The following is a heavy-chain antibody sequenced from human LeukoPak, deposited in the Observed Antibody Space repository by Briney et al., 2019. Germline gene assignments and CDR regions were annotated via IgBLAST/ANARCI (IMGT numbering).Heavy chain of an antibody. Sequence: GGSLRLSCAASGFTFSSYAMSWVRQAPGKGLEWVSAISGSGGSTYYADSVKGRFTISRDNPKNTLYLQMNSLRAEDTAVYYCAKDLSAGTYYYYGMDVWGQGTTVTVS. D-gene: IGHD1/OR15-1a*01. V-gene: IGHV3-23*01. CDR3: AKDLSAGTYYYYGMDV. CDR1: GFTFSSYA. CDR2: ISGSGGST. J-gene: IGHJ6*02.